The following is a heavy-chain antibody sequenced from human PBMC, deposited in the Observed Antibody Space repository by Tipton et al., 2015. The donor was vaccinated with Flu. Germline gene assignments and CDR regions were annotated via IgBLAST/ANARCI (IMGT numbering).Heavy chain of an antibody. CDR2: ISSSSSYI. CDR1: GFTFSSYS. Sequence: SLRLSCAASGFTFSSYSMNWVRQAPGKGLEWVSSISSSSSYIYYADSVKGRFTISRDNAKNSLYLQMNSLRAEDTAVYYCARGLGATQLPHLDYWGQGTLVTVSS. J-gene: IGHJ4*02. D-gene: IGHD1-26*01. V-gene: IGHV3-21*01. CDR3: ARGLGATQLPHLDY.